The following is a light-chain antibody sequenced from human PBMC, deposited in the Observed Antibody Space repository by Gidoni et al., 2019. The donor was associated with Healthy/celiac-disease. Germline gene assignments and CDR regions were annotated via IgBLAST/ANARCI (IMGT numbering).Light chain of an antibody. CDR3: SSYTRSSTRV. J-gene: IGLJ1*01. Sequence: QSALTQPASVSGSPGQSITISCTGTSSDVGGYNYVSWYQQHPGKAPKLMIYDVSNRPSGVSNRFSGSKSGNTASLTISGLQAEDEADYYCSSYTRSSTRVFGTVTKVTVL. CDR2: DVS. V-gene: IGLV2-14*03. CDR1: SSDVGGYNY.